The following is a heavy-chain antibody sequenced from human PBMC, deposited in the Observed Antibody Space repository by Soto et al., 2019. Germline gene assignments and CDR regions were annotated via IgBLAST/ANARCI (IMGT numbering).Heavy chain of an antibody. CDR3: ATAYSPRLFDP. CDR2: ISANNGNT. Sequence: QVQLVQSGAEVKKPGASVKVSCKASGYTFTSYGISWVRQAPGQGLEWMGWISANNGNTKYAQNFQGRVTMTTDTSTSTAYTELRTLRPDDTAVYYFATAYSPRLFDPWGQGTLVTVSS. CDR1: GYTFTSYG. V-gene: IGHV1-18*01. J-gene: IGHJ5*02. D-gene: IGHD2-15*01.